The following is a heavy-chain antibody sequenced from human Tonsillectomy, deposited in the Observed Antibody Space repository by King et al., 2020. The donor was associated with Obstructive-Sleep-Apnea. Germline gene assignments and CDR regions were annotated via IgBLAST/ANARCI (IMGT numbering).Heavy chain of an antibody. V-gene: IGHV1-2*04. Sequence: QLVQSGAEVKKPGASVKVSCKASGYTFTGYYMHWVRQAPGQGLEWMGWINPNSGGTNYAQKFQGWVTMTRDTSISTAYMELSRLRSDATAVYYCARSRGIQLLSEGYYFDYWGQGTLVTVSS. CDR3: ARSRGIQLLSEGYYFDY. CDR1: GYTFTGYY. D-gene: IGHD5-18*01. J-gene: IGHJ4*02. CDR2: INPNSGGT.